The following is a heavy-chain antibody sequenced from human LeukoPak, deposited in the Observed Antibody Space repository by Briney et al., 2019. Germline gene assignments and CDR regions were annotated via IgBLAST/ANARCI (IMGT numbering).Heavy chain of an antibody. J-gene: IGHJ3*02. D-gene: IGHD3-16*01. Sequence: GGSLRLSCAASAFRFSRYWMSWVRQAPGKGLEWVANIKEDGSEKHYVDSVKGRFTISRDNAKNSLYLQMNSLRAEDTAVYYCARDHQRVMGPSELKNVPNDAFDIWGQGTMVTVSS. CDR3: ARDHQRVMGPSELKNVPNDAFDI. CDR1: AFRFSRYW. V-gene: IGHV3-7*01. CDR2: IKEDGSEK.